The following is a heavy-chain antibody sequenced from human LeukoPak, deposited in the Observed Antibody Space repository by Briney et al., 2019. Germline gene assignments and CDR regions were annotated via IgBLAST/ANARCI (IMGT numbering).Heavy chain of an antibody. Sequence: SETLSLTCAVHGGSFSGYYWSWIRQPPGKGLEWIGEINHSGSTNYNPSLKSRVTISVDTSKSQFSLKLSSVTAADTAVYYCARGGCSGGSCYEDAFDIWGQGTMVTVSS. CDR1: GGSFSGYY. V-gene: IGHV4-34*01. D-gene: IGHD2-15*01. CDR3: ARGGCSGGSCYEDAFDI. J-gene: IGHJ3*02. CDR2: INHSGST.